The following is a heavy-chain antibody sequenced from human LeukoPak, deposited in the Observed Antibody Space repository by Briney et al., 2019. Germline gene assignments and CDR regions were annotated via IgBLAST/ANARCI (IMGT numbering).Heavy chain of an antibody. D-gene: IGHD1-26*01. CDR1: GYTFTSYG. CDR2: ISAYNGNT. V-gene: IGHV1-18*01. J-gene: IGHJ3*02. Sequence: ASVKVSCKASGYTFTSYGISGVRQAPGHGLEWMGWISAYNGNTNYAQKLQGRVTMTTDTSTSTAYMELRSLRSDGTAVYYCARGGWELPDHDAFDIWGQGTMVTVSS. CDR3: ARGGWELPDHDAFDI.